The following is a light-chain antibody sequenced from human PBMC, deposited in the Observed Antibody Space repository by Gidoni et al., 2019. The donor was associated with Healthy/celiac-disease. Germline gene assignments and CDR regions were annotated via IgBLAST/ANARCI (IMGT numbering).Light chain of an antibody. V-gene: IGLV2-14*01. J-gene: IGLJ2*01. Sequence: QSALTQPASVSGSPGQSITISCTGTSRDVAGYTYVSWYQQPPGNAPKLMIYDVSNRPSGVSNRFSGSKSGNTASLTISGLQAEDEADYYCSSYTSSSTLRVFGGGTKLTV. CDR1: SRDVAGYTY. CDR3: SSYTSSSTLRV. CDR2: DVS.